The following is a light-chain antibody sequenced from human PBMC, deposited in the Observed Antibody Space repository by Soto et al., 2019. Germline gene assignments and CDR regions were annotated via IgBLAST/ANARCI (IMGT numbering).Light chain of an antibody. V-gene: IGKV3D-7*01. J-gene: IGKJ5*01. Sequence: EIVMTQSPATLSLSTGERATLSCRASQSVTSDYLSWYQQRPGQAPRLIIYGASTRATGVPARFSGSGSGTDFTLTVSSLQPEDFAIYYCQQDFNLPITFGQGTRLENK. CDR1: QSVTSDY. CDR3: QQDFNLPIT. CDR2: GAS.